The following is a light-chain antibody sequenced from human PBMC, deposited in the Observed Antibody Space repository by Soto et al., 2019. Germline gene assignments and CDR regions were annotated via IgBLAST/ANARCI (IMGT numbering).Light chain of an antibody. V-gene: IGKV1-5*01. CDR2: DAS. J-gene: IGKJ1*01. Sequence: DIQMTQSPSTLSASIGDRVTITCRASESIRTWLAWYQHKPGKAPKFLIYDASTVESGVPSRFSGSGSGTEFTLTISSLQPDDFATYYCQKYNNYPRTFDQGTKVEIK. CDR1: ESIRTW. CDR3: QKYNNYPRT.